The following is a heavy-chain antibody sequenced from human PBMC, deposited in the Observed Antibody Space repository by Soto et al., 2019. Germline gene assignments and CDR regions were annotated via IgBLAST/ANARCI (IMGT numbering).Heavy chain of an antibody. D-gene: IGHD3-3*01. V-gene: IGHV3-23*01. CDR2: ISGSGGST. Sequence: PGGSLRLSCAASGFTFSSYAMSWVRQAPGKGLEWVSAISGSGGSTYYADSVKGRFTISRDNSKNTLYLQMNSLRAEDTAVYYCAKDGPYYDFWSGYTTYFDYWGQGTLVTVSS. J-gene: IGHJ4*02. CDR3: AKDGPYYDFWSGYTTYFDY. CDR1: GFTFSSYA.